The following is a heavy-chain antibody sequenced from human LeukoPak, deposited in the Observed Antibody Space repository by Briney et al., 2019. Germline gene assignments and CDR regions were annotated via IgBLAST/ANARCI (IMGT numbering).Heavy chain of an antibody. V-gene: IGHV1-2*02. Sequence: GASVKVSCKASGYTFTGYYMHWVRQAPGQGLEWMGWINPNNGGTNYAQKFQGRVTMTRDTSISTAYMELSRLRSDDTAVYYCAREEANYYDSSGYPLDYWGQGTLVTVSS. CDR3: AREEANYYDSSGYPLDY. CDR2: INPNNGGT. CDR1: GYTFTGYY. D-gene: IGHD3-22*01. J-gene: IGHJ4*02.